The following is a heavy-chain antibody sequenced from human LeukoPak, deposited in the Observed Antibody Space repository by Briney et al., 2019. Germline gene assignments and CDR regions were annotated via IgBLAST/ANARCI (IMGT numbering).Heavy chain of an antibody. CDR3: AIDFTGEQDY. D-gene: IGHD1/OR15-1a*01. CDR2: INTDGSTT. Sequence: GGSLRLSCAASGFTFSSYWMHWVRQAPGKGLVWVARINTDGSTTNYADSVKGRFTISRDNAKNTLYLQMNNLRAEDTAVYYCAIDFTGEQDYWGQGTLVTVSS. CDR1: GFTFSSYW. J-gene: IGHJ4*02. V-gene: IGHV3-74*01.